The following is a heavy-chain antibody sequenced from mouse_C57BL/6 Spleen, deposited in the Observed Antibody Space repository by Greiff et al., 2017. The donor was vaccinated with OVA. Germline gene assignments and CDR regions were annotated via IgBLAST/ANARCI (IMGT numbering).Heavy chain of an antibody. V-gene: IGHV1-26*01. Sequence: VQLQQSGPELVKPGASVKISCKASGYTFTDYYMNWVKQSHGKSLEWIGDINPNNGGTSYNQKFKGKATLTVDKSSSTAYMELRSLTSEDSAVYYCARGIPARYFDVWGTGTTVTVSS. J-gene: IGHJ1*03. CDR1: GYTFTDYY. CDR3: ARGIPARYFDV. CDR2: INPNNGGT.